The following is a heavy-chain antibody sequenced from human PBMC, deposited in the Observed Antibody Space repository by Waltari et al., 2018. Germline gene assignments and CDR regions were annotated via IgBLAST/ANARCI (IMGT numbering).Heavy chain of an antibody. J-gene: IGHJ1*01. V-gene: IGHV1-69-2*01. D-gene: IGHD6-13*01. CDR2: VEPEEGET. Sequence: EVQLVQSGAEVKKPGATVKISCKASGYTFTDYYMHWVQPAPGKGLEWMGRVEPEEGETMYAEKFQGRVTITADTSTDTAYMELSSLKSEDTAVYYCATVGSSSGMEYFQHWGQGTLVTVSS. CDR1: GYTFTDYY. CDR3: ATVGSSSGMEYFQH.